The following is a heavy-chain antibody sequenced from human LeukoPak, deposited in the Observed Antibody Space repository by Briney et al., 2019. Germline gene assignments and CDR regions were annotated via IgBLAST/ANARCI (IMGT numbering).Heavy chain of an antibody. V-gene: IGHV1-2*02. Sequence: GASVKVSCKASGYTFTGYYMHWVRQAPGQGLEWMGWINPNSGGTNYAQKFQGRVTMTRDTSISTAYMELRRLRSDGTAVYYCATSRDYYDSSGYYLDFDYWGQGTLVTVSS. D-gene: IGHD3-22*01. J-gene: IGHJ4*02. CDR1: GYTFTGYY. CDR3: ATSRDYYDSSGYYLDFDY. CDR2: INPNSGGT.